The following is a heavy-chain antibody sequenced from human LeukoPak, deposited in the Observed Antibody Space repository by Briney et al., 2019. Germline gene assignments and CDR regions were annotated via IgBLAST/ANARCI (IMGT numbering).Heavy chain of an antibody. CDR1: GYTFTGYY. Sequence: ASVKVSCKASGYTFTGYYMHWVRQAPGQGLEWMGWISAYNGNTNYAQKLQGRVTMTTDTSTSTAYMELRSLRSDDTAVYYCARVRVGGWYFDYWGQGTLVTVSS. CDR3: ARVRVGGWYFDY. CDR2: ISAYNGNT. D-gene: IGHD6-19*01. J-gene: IGHJ4*02. V-gene: IGHV1-18*04.